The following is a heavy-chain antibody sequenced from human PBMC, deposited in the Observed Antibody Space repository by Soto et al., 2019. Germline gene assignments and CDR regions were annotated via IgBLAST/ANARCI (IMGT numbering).Heavy chain of an antibody. CDR3: ARGHCPGSSCQEY. J-gene: IGHJ4*02. Sequence: QVQVQESGPGRVKPSGTLSLTCAVSGGSISNSNWWSWVRQSPGKGLEWIGEIYQSGSAKYNPSLKRRVAISLDTSNNQCRLQLSSVTAADTAVYYCARGHCPGSSCQEYWGQGTLVTVAS. CDR2: IYQSGSA. CDR1: GGSISNSNW. D-gene: IGHD3-10*02. V-gene: IGHV4-4*02.